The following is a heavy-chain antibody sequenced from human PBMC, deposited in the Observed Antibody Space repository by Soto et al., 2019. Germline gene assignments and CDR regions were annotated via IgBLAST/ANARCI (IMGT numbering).Heavy chain of an antibody. CDR3: ARGIPRGYSSDSYYLDY. Sequence: GGSLRLSCAASGFTVSSNYMTWVRQAPGKGLEWVSVIYSGGRTYYADSVKGRFTISRDNSKNTLYLQMNSLRAEDTAVYYCARGIPRGYSSDSYYLDYWGQGTLVTVSS. J-gene: IGHJ4*02. CDR1: GFTVSSNY. CDR2: IYSGGRT. V-gene: IGHV3-53*01. D-gene: IGHD5-18*01.